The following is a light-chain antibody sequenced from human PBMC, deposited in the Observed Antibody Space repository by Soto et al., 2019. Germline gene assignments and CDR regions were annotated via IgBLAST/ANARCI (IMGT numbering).Light chain of an antibody. Sequence: EIVLTQSPATLAVSPGERATLSCRASQSVSSNLAWYQQKPGQAPRLLIYGASTRATGIPARFSGSGSGTEIILTISSLQSEDFAVYYCQQYNNWPPITFGQGTRLEIK. V-gene: IGKV3-15*01. CDR3: QQYNNWPPIT. CDR1: QSVSSN. CDR2: GAS. J-gene: IGKJ5*01.